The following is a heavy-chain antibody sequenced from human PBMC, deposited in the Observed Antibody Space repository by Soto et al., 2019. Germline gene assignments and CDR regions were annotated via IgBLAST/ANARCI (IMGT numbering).Heavy chain of an antibody. V-gene: IGHV4-39*01. CDR3: ASFTGAVPRIDY. Sequence: PSETLSLTCAVYGGSFRSYYWTWIRQPPGKGLEWIGSIYYSGSTYYNPSLKSRVTISVDTSKNQFSLKLSSVTAADTAVYYCASFTGAVPRIDYWGQGTLVTVSS. J-gene: IGHJ4*02. CDR1: GGSFRSYY. CDR2: IYYSGST.